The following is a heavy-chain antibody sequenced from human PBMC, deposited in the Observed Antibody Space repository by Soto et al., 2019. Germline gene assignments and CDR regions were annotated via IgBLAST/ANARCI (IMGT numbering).Heavy chain of an antibody. J-gene: IGHJ1*01. CDR3: AREDESIGHAGTFQQ. Sequence: QVLLVESGGGVVQPGRSLRLSCAASGFIFSGYVMHWVRLAPGKGLEWVAGVSSDGNRKHYPDSVKGRFTISRDNSKNTLLLEMDSQSVEDTAVYYCAREDESIGHAGTFQQWGQGTLVTVSS. CDR1: GFIFSGYV. CDR2: VSSDGNRK. V-gene: IGHV3-30*03. D-gene: IGHD2-15*01.